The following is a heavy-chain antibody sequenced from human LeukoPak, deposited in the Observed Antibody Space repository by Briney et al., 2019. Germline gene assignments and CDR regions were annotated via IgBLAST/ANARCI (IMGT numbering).Heavy chain of an antibody. CDR3: AKASRQGAVASPLDY. CDR1: GFTFTTYA. Sequence: GGSLRLSCAASGFTFTTYAMSWVRQAPGKGLEWVSAIGGGGVRTYYADSVRGRFTISRDNSKDTLFLQMNSLRAEDTAVYYCAKASRQGAVASPLDYWGQGTLVTVSS. J-gene: IGHJ4*02. CDR2: IGGGGVRT. D-gene: IGHD6-19*01. V-gene: IGHV3-23*01.